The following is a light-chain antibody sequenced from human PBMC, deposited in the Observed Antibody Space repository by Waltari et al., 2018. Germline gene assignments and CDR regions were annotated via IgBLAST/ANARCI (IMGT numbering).Light chain of an antibody. CDR3: QSSDSSGSYVL. CDR1: TLPKEY. CDR2: KDS. Sequence: SYGLTHAPSVSVSPGQTARITCSGDTLPKEYAYWYQQKPGQAPVLVIYKDSERPSGIPERFAGSRAGTTVALTINGVQAEDEAEYYCQSSDSSGSYVLFGGGTKLTVL. V-gene: IGLV3-25*03. J-gene: IGLJ3*02.